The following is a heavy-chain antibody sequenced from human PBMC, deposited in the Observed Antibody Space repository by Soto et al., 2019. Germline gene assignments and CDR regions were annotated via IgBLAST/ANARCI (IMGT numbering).Heavy chain of an antibody. CDR3: ATRSPAFDY. Sequence: QVQLVQSGPEVKKPGASVKVSCKTSGYTFTSYGISWVRQAPGQGLECMGWITTDKGKTTYAQKFQGRVTMTTDTSTRTAYMELRSLRSDDTAVYYCATRSPAFDYWGQGTLVTVSS. J-gene: IGHJ4*02. CDR1: GYTFTSYG. V-gene: IGHV1-18*01. CDR2: ITTDKGKT.